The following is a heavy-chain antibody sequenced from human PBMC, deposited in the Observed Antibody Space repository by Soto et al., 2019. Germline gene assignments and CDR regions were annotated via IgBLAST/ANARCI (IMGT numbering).Heavy chain of an antibody. D-gene: IGHD3-16*01. Sequence: GGSLRLSCAASGFTFSSYWMSWVRQAPGKGLEWVANIKQDGSEKYYVDSVKGRFTISRDNAKNPLYLQMNSLRAEDTAVYYCASFSVYDYILDYWGQGTLVTVSS. CDR2: IKQDGSEK. CDR3: ASFSVYDYILDY. V-gene: IGHV3-7*01. J-gene: IGHJ4*02. CDR1: GFTFSSYW.